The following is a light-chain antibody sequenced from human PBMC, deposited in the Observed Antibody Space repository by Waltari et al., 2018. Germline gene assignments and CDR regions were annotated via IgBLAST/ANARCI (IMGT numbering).Light chain of an antibody. CDR1: SSDVGGYNF. J-gene: IGLJ2*01. V-gene: IGLV2-14*03. Sequence: QSALTQPASVSGSPGQSITISCTGTSSDVGGYNFVSWYQHHPGKAPNLLIYDVNNRPSGVSDRFSGSKSGNTASLTISGLQAEDEAAYYCSSYTSSTSVVFGGGTQLTVL. CDR3: SSYTSSTSVV. CDR2: DVN.